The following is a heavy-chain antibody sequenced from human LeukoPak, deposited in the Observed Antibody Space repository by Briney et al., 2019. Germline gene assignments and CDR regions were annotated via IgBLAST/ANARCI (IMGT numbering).Heavy chain of an antibody. CDR1: GGSISSSSYY. J-gene: IGHJ5*02. CDR3: ARHWKDYYDSSGYYQNNWFDP. Sequence: SETLSLTCTVSGGSISSSSYYWGWIRQPPGKGLEWIGSIYYSGSTCYNPSLKSRVTISVDTSKNQFSLKLSSVTAADTAVYYCARHWKDYYDSSGYYQNNWFDPWGQGTLVTVSS. V-gene: IGHV4-39*01. CDR2: IYYSGST. D-gene: IGHD3-22*01.